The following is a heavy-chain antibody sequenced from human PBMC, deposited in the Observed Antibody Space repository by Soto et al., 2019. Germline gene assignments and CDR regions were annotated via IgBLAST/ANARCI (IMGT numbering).Heavy chain of an antibody. CDR3: ARDASVYTAMPRVYYYYYGMDV. J-gene: IGHJ6*02. Sequence: GASVKVSCKASGYTFAGYYMHWVRQAPGQGLEWMGWINPNSGGTNYAQKFQGWVTMTRDTSISTAYMELSRLRSDDTAVYYCARDASVYTAMPRVYYYYYGMDVWGQGITVTVSS. CDR2: INPNSGGT. CDR1: GYTFAGYY. D-gene: IGHD5-18*01. V-gene: IGHV1-2*04.